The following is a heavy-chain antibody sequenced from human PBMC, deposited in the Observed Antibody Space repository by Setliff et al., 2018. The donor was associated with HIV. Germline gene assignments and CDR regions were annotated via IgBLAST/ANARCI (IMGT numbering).Heavy chain of an antibody. CDR3: AREVGAPDYFDS. CDR2: ISSSSSTK. CDR1: GFNFSMYS. V-gene: IGHV3-48*01. Sequence: LRLSCAASGFNFSMYSMNWVRQAPGKGLEWVSYISSSSSTKYYADSVKGRFTISRDNAKNSLYLHMNTLRADDTSVYYCAREVGAPDYFDSWGQGTLVTVSS. D-gene: IGHD1-26*01. J-gene: IGHJ4*02.